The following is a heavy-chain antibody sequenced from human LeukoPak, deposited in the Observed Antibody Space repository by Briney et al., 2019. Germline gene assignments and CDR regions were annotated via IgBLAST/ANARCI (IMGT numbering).Heavy chain of an antibody. V-gene: IGHV1-8*01. J-gene: IGHJ4*02. CDR2: MNPNSGNT. CDR1: GYTFTSYD. D-gene: IGHD1-26*01. CDR3: ARGMEWELPEFDY. Sequence: ASVKVSCKASGYTFTSYDINRVRQATGQGLEWMGWMNPNSGNTGYAQKFQGRVTMTRNTSISTAYMELSSLRSEDTAVYYCARGMEWELPEFDYWGQGTLVTVSS.